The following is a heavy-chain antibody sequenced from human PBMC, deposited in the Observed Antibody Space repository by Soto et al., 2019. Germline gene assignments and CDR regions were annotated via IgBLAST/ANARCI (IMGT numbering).Heavy chain of an antibody. Sequence: ASVKVSCKASGYTFTENQIHWLRRAPGQRLEWMGRIDLKSGDTTFAQTYQGRFTISRDNSRNSVYLEMNSLRTEDTALYLCAKVSTQHSWNDGLDSWGKGTLVTVSS. CDR1: GYTFTENQ. CDR2: IDLKSGDT. CDR3: AKVSTQHSWNDGLDS. D-gene: IGHD1-20*01. J-gene: IGHJ4*02. V-gene: IGHV1-2*02.